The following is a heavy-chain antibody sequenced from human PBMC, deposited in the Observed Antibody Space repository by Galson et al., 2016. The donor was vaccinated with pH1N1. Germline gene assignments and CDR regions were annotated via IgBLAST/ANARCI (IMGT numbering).Heavy chain of an antibody. Sequence: TLSLTCTVSGGSISSDGYYWSWIRQHPGKGLEWIGYIHYSGITYYNPSLKGRVSISVDTSKNQFSVKLSSVTAADTALYYCAREGIAAAGNHGMDVWGQGTTVTVSS. CDR1: GGSISSDGYY. CDR2: IHYSGIT. CDR3: AREGIAAAGNHGMDV. D-gene: IGHD6-13*01. V-gene: IGHV4-31*03. J-gene: IGHJ6*02.